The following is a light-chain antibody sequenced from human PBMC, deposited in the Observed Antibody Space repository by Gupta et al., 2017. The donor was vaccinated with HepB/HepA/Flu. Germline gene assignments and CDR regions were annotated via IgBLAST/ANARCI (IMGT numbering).Light chain of an antibody. CDR2: GAS. V-gene: IGKV3-20*01. CDR1: QSVSSTY. J-gene: IGKJ4*01. CDR3: QQYGTSPLT. Sequence: GERATHSCRASQSVSSTYLTWYQQTPGQSPRLLIYGASSTATGIPDRFSGSGFGTDFTLTISRLEPEDFAVYYWQQYGTSPLTFGAGTKVEVK.